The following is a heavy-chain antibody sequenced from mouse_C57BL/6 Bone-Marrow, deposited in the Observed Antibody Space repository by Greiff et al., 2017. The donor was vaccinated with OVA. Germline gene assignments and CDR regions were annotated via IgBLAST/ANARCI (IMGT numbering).Heavy chain of an antibody. CDR2: ISNGGGST. D-gene: IGHD2-5*01. CDR3: ARQGAYYSNSYAMDY. Sequence: DVQLVESGGGLVQPGGSLKLSCAASGFTFSDYYMYWVRQTPEKRLEWVAYISNGGGSTYYPDTVKGRFTISRDNAKNTLYLQMSRLKSEDTAMYYCARQGAYYSNSYAMDYWGQGTSVTVSS. V-gene: IGHV5-12*01. J-gene: IGHJ4*01. CDR1: GFTFSDYY.